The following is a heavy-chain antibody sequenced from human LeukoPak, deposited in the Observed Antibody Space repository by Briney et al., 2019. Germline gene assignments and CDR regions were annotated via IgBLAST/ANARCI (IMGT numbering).Heavy chain of an antibody. CDR3: AKETRYSSTIGY. D-gene: IGHD6-13*01. CDR1: GFTFSSYA. CDR2: ISGSDGST. V-gene: IGHV3-23*01. Sequence: GGSLRLSCAASGFTFSSYAMSWVRQAPGKGLEWVSAISGSDGSTYYADSVKGRFTISRDNSKNTLYLQMDSLRAEDTAVYYCAKETRYSSTIGYWGQGTLVTVSS. J-gene: IGHJ4*02.